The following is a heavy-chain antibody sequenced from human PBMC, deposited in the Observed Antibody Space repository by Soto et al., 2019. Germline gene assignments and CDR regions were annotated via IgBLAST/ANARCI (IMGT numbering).Heavy chain of an antibody. CDR1: GYTFTSYA. Sequence: GASVKVSCKASGYTFTSYAMHWVRQAPGQRLEWMGWINAGNGNTKYSQKFQGRVTITRDTSASTAYMELSSLRSEDTAVYYCARAGPYYGDYSHGFDPWGQGTLVTVPQ. CDR3: ARAGPYYGDYSHGFDP. V-gene: IGHV1-3*01. CDR2: INAGNGNT. J-gene: IGHJ5*02. D-gene: IGHD4-17*01.